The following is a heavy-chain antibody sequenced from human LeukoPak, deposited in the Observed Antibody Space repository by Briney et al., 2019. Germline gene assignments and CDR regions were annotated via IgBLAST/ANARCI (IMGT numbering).Heavy chain of an antibody. CDR2: IIPIFGTA. D-gene: IGHD3-9*01. CDR3: AKNRVLRYFDWLLSDDAFDI. V-gene: IGHV1-69*13. Sequence: ASVKVSCKASGGTFSSYAISWVRQAPGQGLEWMGGIIPIFGTANYAQKFQGRVTITADESTSTAYMELSSLRSEDTAVYYCAKNRVLRYFDWLLSDDAFDIWGQGTMVTVSS. CDR1: GGTFSSYA. J-gene: IGHJ3*02.